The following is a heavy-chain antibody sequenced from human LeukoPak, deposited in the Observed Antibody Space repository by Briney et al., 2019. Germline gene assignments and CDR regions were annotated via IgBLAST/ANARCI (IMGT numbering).Heavy chain of an antibody. V-gene: IGHV4-4*02. CDR1: GGSISSSNW. D-gene: IGHD3-3*01. Sequence: SGTLSLTCAVSGGSISSSNWWSWVRQPPGKGLEWIGEIYHTGSTDYNPSLKSRLTISLDGSKNQFSLEVTSVTAADTAVYYCARAVSIVGLYYFDLWGRGTLVTVSS. CDR3: ARAVSIVGLYYFDL. CDR2: IYHTGST. J-gene: IGHJ2*01.